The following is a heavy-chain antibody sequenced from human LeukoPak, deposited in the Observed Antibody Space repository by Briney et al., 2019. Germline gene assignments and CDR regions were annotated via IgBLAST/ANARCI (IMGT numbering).Heavy chain of an antibody. V-gene: IGHV3-23*01. CDR2: ISGSGGST. CDR3: AKIVIVEGYYDSSGSLGYFDY. CDR1: GFTFSSYA. J-gene: IGHJ4*02. Sequence: GGSLRLSCAASGFTFSSYAMSWVRQAPGKGLEGVSAISGSGGSTYYADSVKGRFTISRDNSKNTLYLQMNSLRAEDTAVYYCAKIVIVEGYYDSSGSLGYFDYWGQGTLVTVSS. D-gene: IGHD3-22*01.